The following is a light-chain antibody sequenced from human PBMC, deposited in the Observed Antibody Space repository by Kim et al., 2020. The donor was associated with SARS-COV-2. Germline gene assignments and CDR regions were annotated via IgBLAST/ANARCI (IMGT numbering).Light chain of an antibody. V-gene: IGKV1D-16*01. Sequence: ASGGDTVTITGRASQHIRNWLAWYQQKPGKAPKSLIYVASTLHSGVPSRFSGSGSGTDFTLTISSLQPEDFATYYCQHYDSYPITFGQGTRLEIK. CDR3: QHYDSYPIT. CDR1: QHIRNW. J-gene: IGKJ5*01. CDR2: VAS.